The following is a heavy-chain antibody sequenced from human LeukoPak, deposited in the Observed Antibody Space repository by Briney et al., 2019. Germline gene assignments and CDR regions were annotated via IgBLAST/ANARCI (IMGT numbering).Heavy chain of an antibody. CDR1: GSRFTSYW. J-gene: IGHJ4*02. V-gene: IGHV5-51*01. CDR3: ARRIYYDSSGYYYAGGFDY. CDR2: ISPGDSDT. D-gene: IGHD3-22*01. Sequence: GASLQISCQGSGSRFTSYWIGRVRPMPGKGLEWMGIISPGDSDTRYSPSFQGQVTISADQPIRTAYLQWSRLKGSDTAMYYCARRIYYDSSGYYYAGGFDYWGQGTLVTVSS.